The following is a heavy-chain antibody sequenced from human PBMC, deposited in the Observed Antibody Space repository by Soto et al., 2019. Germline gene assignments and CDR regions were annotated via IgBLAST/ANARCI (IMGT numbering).Heavy chain of an antibody. CDR2: IYHSGST. CDR3: ARRYGDYFDF. J-gene: IGHJ4*02. D-gene: IGHD4-17*01. V-gene: IGHV4-4*02. CDR1: GFTVSSNY. Sequence: GSLRLSCAASGFTVSSNYMSWVRQAPGKGLEWIGEIYHSGSTNYNPSLKSRVTISVDKSKNQFSLKLSSVTAADTAVYYCARRYGDYFDFWGQGTL.